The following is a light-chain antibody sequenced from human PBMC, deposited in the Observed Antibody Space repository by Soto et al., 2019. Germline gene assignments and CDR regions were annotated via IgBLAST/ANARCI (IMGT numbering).Light chain of an antibody. CDR1: QSVADNY. CDR3: QQYGHSPRT. V-gene: IGKV3-20*01. Sequence: DIVLTQSPATLSLSPGERATLSCRASQSVADNYLAWYQQKPGQPPRLLIYAASHRATGIPDTFSSSGSGTDFTLTITRLEPEDFALYYCQQYGHSPRTFGQGTKVDIK. CDR2: AAS. J-gene: IGKJ1*01.